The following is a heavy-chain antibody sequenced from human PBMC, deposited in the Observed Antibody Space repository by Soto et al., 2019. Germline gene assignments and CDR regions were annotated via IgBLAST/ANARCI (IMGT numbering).Heavy chain of an antibody. CDR1: GGSISSYY. Sequence: SETLSLTCTVSGGSISSYYWSWIRQPPGKGLEWIGYIYYSGSTNYNPSLKSRVTISVDTSKNQFSLKLSSVTAADTAVYYCARAKVPLYSRSWYWFDPWGKGTLVTVAS. CDR2: IYYSGST. J-gene: IGHJ5*02. CDR3: ARAKVPLYSRSWYWFDP. V-gene: IGHV4-59*08. D-gene: IGHD6-13*01.